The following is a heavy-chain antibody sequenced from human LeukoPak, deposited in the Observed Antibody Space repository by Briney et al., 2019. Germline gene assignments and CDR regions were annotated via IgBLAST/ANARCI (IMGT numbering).Heavy chain of an antibody. CDR2: INPNSGGT. CDR3: ARSTKMYYHDSSGYNFDY. Sequence: ASVKVSCKASGYTFTGYYMHWVRQAPGQGLEWMGWINPNSGGTNYAQKFQGRVTMTRDTSISTAYMELSRLRSDDTAVYYCARSTKMYYHDSSGYNFDYWGQGTLVTVSS. J-gene: IGHJ4*02. V-gene: IGHV1-2*02. CDR1: GYTFTGYY. D-gene: IGHD3-22*01.